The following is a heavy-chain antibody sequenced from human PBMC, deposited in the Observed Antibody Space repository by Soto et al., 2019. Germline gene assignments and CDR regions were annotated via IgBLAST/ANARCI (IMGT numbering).Heavy chain of an antibody. CDR3: ASPLWRDDYNWGYFDL. V-gene: IGHV3-30-3*01. Sequence: QVQLVESGGGVVQPGRSLRLSCAASGFTFSSYAMHWVRQAPGKGLEWVAVISYDGSNKYYADSVKGRFTISRDNPKNTLYLQMNSLRAEDTAVYYFASPLWRDDYNWGYFDLWGRGTLVTVSS. J-gene: IGHJ2*01. CDR1: GFTFSSYA. CDR2: ISYDGSNK. D-gene: IGHD4-4*01.